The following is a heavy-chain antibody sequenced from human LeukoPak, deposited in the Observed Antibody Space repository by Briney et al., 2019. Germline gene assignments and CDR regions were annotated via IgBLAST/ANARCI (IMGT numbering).Heavy chain of an antibody. CDR3: ARSGRLLWFGDDAFDI. CDR1: GYTFTGYC. V-gene: IGHV1-2*02. D-gene: IGHD3-10*01. CDR2: INPNSGGT. Sequence: ASVKVSCKASGYTFTGYCMHWVRQAPGQGLEWMGLINPNSGGTNYAQKFQGRVTMTRDTSISTAYMELSRLRSDDTAVYYCARSGRLLWFGDDAFDIWGQGTMVTVSS. J-gene: IGHJ3*02.